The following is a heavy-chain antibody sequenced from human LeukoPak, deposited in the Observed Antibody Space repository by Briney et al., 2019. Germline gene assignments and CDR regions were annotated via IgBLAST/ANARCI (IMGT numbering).Heavy chain of an antibody. CDR2: INWSGGST. J-gene: IGHJ4*02. CDR3: ARAPITSPFYFDY. D-gene: IGHD2-2*01. V-gene: IGHV3-20*04. Sequence: PGGSLRLSCTASGFAFDEHGMCWVRQVPGKGLEWVSGINWSGGSTGYADPLRGRFTISRDNAKNSLYLQMDSLRAEDTALYYCARAPITSPFYFDYWGQGTLVTVSP. CDR1: GFAFDEHG.